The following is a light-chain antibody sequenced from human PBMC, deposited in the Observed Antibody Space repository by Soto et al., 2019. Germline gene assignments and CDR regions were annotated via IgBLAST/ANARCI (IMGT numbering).Light chain of an antibody. CDR2: WAS. Sequence: DIVMTQSPDSLAVSLGERATINCKSSQSVLYSSNNKNYLAWYQQKLGQPPKLLIYWASTRESGVPDRFSGSGSGTDFPLTISSLQAEDVAVYYCQQYYSTPYTFGQGTKLEIK. CDR1: QSVLYSSNNKNY. J-gene: IGKJ2*01. V-gene: IGKV4-1*01. CDR3: QQYYSTPYT.